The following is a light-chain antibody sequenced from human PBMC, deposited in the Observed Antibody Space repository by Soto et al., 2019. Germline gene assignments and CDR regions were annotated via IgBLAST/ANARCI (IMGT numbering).Light chain of an antibody. Sequence: QSVLTQPASLSGSPGQSITISCAGTSSDVGRYNYVSWYQQHPGKAPKLMIYDVANRPSGVSNRFSGSKSGITASLTISGLQAEDEADYYCSSYTTSSTYVFGTGTKVTVL. CDR3: SSYTTSSTYV. CDR1: SSDVGRYNY. V-gene: IGLV2-14*01. CDR2: DVA. J-gene: IGLJ1*01.